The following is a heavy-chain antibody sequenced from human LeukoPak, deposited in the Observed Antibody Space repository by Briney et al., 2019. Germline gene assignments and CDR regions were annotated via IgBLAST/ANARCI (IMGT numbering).Heavy chain of an antibody. V-gene: IGHV1-18*01. CDR1: GYTFTTYG. D-gene: IGHD5-12*01. J-gene: IGHJ4*02. Sequence: GASVKVSCKASGYTFTTYGITWVRQAPGQGLEWMGWISAYNGNTKYAQKFQGRVSMTADTSTSTAYMELRSLRSDDTAVYHCAREGRQASGYDWMGGEFDYWGQGTLVTVSS. CDR3: AREGRQASGYDWMGGEFDY. CDR2: ISAYNGNT.